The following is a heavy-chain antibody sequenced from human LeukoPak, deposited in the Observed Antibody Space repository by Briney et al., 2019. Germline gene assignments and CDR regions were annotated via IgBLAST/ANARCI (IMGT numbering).Heavy chain of an antibody. CDR2: INTNTGNP. J-gene: IGHJ4*02. Sequence: ASVKVSCKASGYTFTGYYMHWVRQAPGQGLEWMGWINTNTGNPTYAQGFTGRFVFSLDTSVSTAYLQISSLKAEDTAVYYCAREPVEMATPLDYWGQGTLVTVSS. D-gene: IGHD5-24*01. CDR3: AREPVEMATPLDY. V-gene: IGHV7-4-1*02. CDR1: GYTFTGYY.